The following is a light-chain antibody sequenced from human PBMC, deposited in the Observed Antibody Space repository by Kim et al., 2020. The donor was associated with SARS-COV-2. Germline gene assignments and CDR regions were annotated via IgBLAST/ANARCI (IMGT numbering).Light chain of an antibody. Sequence: VPSSKSASSSNIGSHYVSWYQQLPGTAPKLLIYDNNKRPSGIPGRFSGSKSGTSATLDITGLQTGDEADYYCGTWDNSLSAGVVFGGGTQLTVL. V-gene: IGLV1-51*01. CDR2: DNN. CDR1: SSNIGSHY. J-gene: IGLJ2*01. CDR3: GTWDNSLSAGVV.